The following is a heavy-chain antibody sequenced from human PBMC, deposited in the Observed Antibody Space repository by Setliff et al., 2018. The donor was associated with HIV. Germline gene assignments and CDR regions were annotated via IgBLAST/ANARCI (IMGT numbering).Heavy chain of an antibody. J-gene: IGHJ5*02. Sequence: PGGSLRLSCSASGFTFSSYAMHWVRQAPGKGLEYVSAISSNGGSTYYAYSVKGRFTISRDNSKNTLYLQMNSLRAEDTAVYYGAKQTVSSSWSNWFDPWGQGTLVTVSS. D-gene: IGHD6-13*01. CDR3: AKQTVSSSWSNWFDP. CDR2: ISSNGGST. CDR1: GFTFSSYA. V-gene: IGHV3-64*04.